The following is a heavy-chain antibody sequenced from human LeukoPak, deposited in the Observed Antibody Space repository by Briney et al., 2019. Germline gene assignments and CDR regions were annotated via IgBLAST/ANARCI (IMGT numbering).Heavy chain of an antibody. D-gene: IGHD1-7*01. CDR1: GFTFSSYA. CDR2: ITGTSDST. J-gene: IGHJ4*02. Sequence: GGSLRLPCAASGFTFSSYAMSWVRQAPGKGLEWVSGITGTSDSTYYADFVKGRFSIFRDNPKNTLSLQMHSLRAEDTAIYYCAKDYHTTDSNSDPFDYWGQGTLVTVSS. CDR3: AKDYHTTDSNSDPFDY. V-gene: IGHV3-23*01.